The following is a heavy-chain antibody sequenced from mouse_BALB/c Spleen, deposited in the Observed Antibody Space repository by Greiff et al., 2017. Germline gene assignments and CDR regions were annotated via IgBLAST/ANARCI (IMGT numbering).Heavy chain of an antibody. CDR1: GDSITSGY. V-gene: IGHV3-8*02. J-gene: IGHJ2*01. D-gene: IGHD2-1*01. CDR2: ISYSGST. CDR3: ARGNGNYVWYFDY. Sequence: VQLQQSGPSLVKPSQTLSLTCSVTGDSITSGYWNWIRKFPGNKLEYMGYISYSGSTYYNPSLKSRISITRDTSKNQYYLQLNSVTTEDTATYYCARGNGNYVWYFDYWGQGTTLTVSS.